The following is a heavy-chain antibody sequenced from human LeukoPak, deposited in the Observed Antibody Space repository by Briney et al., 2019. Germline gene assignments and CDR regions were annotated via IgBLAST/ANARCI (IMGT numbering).Heavy chain of an antibody. D-gene: IGHD1-1*01. CDR3: ARDRVNWNDVGGLFDY. CDR2: IYSGGSA. CDR1: GFTVSSNY. Sequence: GGSLRLSCAASGFTVSSNYMSWVRQAPGKGLEWVSLIYSGGSASYADSVKGRFTFSRDNSKNTLYLQMNSLRAEDTAVYYCARDRVNWNDVGGLFDYWGQGTLVTVSS. J-gene: IGHJ4*02. V-gene: IGHV3-53*01.